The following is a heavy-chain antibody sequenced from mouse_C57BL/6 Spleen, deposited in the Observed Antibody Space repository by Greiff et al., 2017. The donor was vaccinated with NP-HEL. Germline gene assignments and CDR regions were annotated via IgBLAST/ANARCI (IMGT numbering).Heavy chain of an antibody. D-gene: IGHD1-1*01. CDR3: ARGFHYGSFDV. J-gene: IGHJ1*03. V-gene: IGHV3-4*01. Sequence: VQLQQSGPALVTPSPTVSLTCPFTVYSITHGNHWWNWIRQVSGSKLEWIGYISSSGSTDSNPSLKSRISITRDTSKNQLFLQLNSVTTEDIATYYCARGFHYGSFDVWGTGTTVTVSS. CDR1: VYSITHGNHW. CDR2: ISSSGST.